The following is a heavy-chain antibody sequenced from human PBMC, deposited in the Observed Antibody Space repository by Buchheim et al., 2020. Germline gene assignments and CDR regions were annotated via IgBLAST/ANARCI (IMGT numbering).Heavy chain of an antibody. CDR3: AKDVDLDYGDYVPDY. CDR1: GFTFSSYG. J-gene: IGHJ4*02. CDR2: ISYDGSNK. D-gene: IGHD4-17*01. V-gene: IGHV3-30*18. Sequence: QVQLVESGGGVVQPGRSLRLSCAASGFTFSSYGMHWVRQAPGKGLEWVAVISYDGSNKYYADSVKGRFTISRDNSKNTLSLQMNSLRAEDTAVYYCAKDVDLDYGDYVPDYWGQGTL.